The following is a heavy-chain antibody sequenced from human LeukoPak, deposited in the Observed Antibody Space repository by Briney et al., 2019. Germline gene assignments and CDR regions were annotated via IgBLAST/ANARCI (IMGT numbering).Heavy chain of an antibody. CDR2: ISGSGGST. CDR3: AKDRNYRYFDY. J-gene: IGHJ4*02. CDR1: GFTFSSYA. V-gene: IGHV3-23*01. Sequence: GGSLGLSCAASGFTFSSYAMSWVRQAPGKGLEWVSAISGSGGSTYYADSVKGRFTISRDNSKNTLYLQMNSLRAEDTAVYYRAKDRNYRYFDYWGQGTLVTVSS. D-gene: IGHD5-24*01.